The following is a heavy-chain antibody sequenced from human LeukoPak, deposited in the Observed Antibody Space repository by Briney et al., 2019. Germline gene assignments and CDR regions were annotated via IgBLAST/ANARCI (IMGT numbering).Heavy chain of an antibody. CDR3: ASHHGYGSGRP. V-gene: IGHV4-59*08. D-gene: IGHD3-10*01. Sequence: SSETLSLTCAVSDSSISSYYWSWIRQPPGKRLEWISYIDYSGSTNYNPSLESRVTISVDTSKNQFSLKLSSVTAADTAVYYCASHHGYGSGRPWGQGTLVTVSS. CDR1: DSSISSYY. J-gene: IGHJ5*02. CDR2: IDYSGST.